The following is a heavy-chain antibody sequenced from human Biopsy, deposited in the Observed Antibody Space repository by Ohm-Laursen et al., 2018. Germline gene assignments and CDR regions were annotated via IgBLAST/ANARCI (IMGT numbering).Heavy chain of an antibody. Sequence: PSVKASCKVSGYTFISYDISWARQAPGQGLEWMGSISPYNDKTSYPPKLQDRVTMTADTSTNTAHMELRSLRSDDTAVYYCARVFCTSTTCYGLLDNWGQGTVVNVSS. J-gene: IGHJ4*02. V-gene: IGHV1-18*01. CDR2: ISPYNDKT. CDR1: GYTFISYD. D-gene: IGHD2/OR15-2a*01. CDR3: ARVFCTSTTCYGLLDN.